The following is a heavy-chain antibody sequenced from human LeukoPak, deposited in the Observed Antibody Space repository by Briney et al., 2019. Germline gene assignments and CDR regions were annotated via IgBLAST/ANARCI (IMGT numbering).Heavy chain of an antibody. Sequence: PGRSLRLSCAASGFTFDDYAMHWVRQAPGKGLEWVSGISWNSGSIGYADSVKGRFTISRDSSKNTLYLQMNSLRAEDTAVYYCAKKYSTGLDPWGQGTLVTVSS. J-gene: IGHJ5*02. V-gene: IGHV3-9*01. CDR3: AKKYSTGLDP. CDR2: ISWNSGSI. D-gene: IGHD1-26*01. CDR1: GFTFDDYA.